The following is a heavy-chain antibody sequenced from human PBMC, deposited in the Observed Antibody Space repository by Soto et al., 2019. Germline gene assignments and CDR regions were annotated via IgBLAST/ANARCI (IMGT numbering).Heavy chain of an antibody. D-gene: IGHD3-22*01. CDR1: GGSISSGGYY. J-gene: IGHJ4*02. CDR3: ARGLGYDSSGYHY. Sequence: QVQLQESGPGLVKPSQTLSLTCTVSGGSISSGGYYWSWIRQHPGKGLEWIGYIYYSGSTYYNPSLKRRVTISVDTSKNQFSLKLSSVTAADTAVYYCARGLGYDSSGYHYWGQGTLVTVSS. V-gene: IGHV4-31*03. CDR2: IYYSGST.